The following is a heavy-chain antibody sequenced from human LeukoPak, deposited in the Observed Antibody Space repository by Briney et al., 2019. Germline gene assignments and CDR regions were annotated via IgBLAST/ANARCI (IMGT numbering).Heavy chain of an antibody. CDR1: GFTFSSYS. CDR3: ARDLPYYVFWSGGDY. CDR2: ISSSSSYI. Sequence: GGSLRLSCAASGFTFSSYSMNWVRQAPEKGLEWVSSISSSSSYIYYADSVKGRFTISRDNAKNSLYLQMNSLRAEDTAVYYCARDLPYYVFWSGGDYWGQGTLVTVSS. D-gene: IGHD3-3*01. V-gene: IGHV3-21*01. J-gene: IGHJ4*02.